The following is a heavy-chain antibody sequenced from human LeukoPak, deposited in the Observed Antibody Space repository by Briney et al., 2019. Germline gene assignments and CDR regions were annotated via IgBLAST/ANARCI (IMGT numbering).Heavy chain of an antibody. J-gene: IGHJ4*02. D-gene: IGHD3-10*01. CDR2: IIPIFGTA. CDR3: ASLAQGYYGSGSYPGY. CDR1: GGTFSSYA. Sequence: SVKVSCKASGGTFSSYAISWVRQAPGQGLEWMGGIIPIFGTANYAQKFQGRVTITTDESTSTAYMELSSLRSEDTAVYYCASLAQGYYGSGSYPGYSGQGTLVTVSS. V-gene: IGHV1-69*05.